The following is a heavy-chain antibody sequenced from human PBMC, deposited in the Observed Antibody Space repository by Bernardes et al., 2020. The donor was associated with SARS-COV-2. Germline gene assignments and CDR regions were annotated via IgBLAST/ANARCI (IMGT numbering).Heavy chain of an antibody. D-gene: IGHD5-18*01. V-gene: IGHV1-24*01. CDR3: AITAMRGYYYYGMDV. CDR2: FDPEDGET. J-gene: IGHJ6*02. Sequence: SVKVSCKVSGYTLTELSMHWVRQAPGKGLEWMGGFDPEDGETIYAQKFQGRVTMTEDTSTDTAYMELSSLRSGDTAVYYCAITAMRGYYYYGMDVWGQGTTVTVSS. CDR1: GYTLTELS.